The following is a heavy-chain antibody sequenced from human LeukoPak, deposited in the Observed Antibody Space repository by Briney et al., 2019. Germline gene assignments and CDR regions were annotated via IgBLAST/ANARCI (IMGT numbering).Heavy chain of an antibody. CDR3: ARLYCSSTSCYAFDY. Sequence: SETLSLTCTVDSISGYYWSWLRQPPGKGLEWIGSIYYSGSTYYNPSLKSRVTISVDTSKNQFSLKLSSVTAADTAVYYCARLYCSSTSCYAFDYWGQGTLVTVSS. V-gene: IGHV4-38-2*02. J-gene: IGHJ4*02. CDR2: IYYSGST. CDR1: SISGYY. D-gene: IGHD2-2*01.